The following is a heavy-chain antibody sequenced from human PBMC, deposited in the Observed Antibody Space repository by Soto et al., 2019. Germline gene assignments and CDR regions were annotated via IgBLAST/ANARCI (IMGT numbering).Heavy chain of an antibody. Sequence: QVQLVQSGAEVKKPGASVKISCKASGYLFTTYAIHWVRQAPGQTPEWMGWINAGNGNTKFTEKFHRRVTITTDRSASTAYMELASLSSEDTAVYYFALGGGSNYLAYCDPWGQGPLVTVSS. J-gene: IGHJ5*02. CDR1: GYLFTTYA. V-gene: IGHV1-3*01. CDR3: ALGGGSNYLAYCDP. CDR2: INAGNGNT. D-gene: IGHD1-26*01.